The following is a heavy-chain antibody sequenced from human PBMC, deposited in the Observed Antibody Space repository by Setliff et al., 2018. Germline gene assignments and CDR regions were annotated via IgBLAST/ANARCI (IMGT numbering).Heavy chain of an antibody. J-gene: IGHJ4*02. V-gene: IGHV4-61*09. D-gene: IGHD3-16*01. CDR2: INRRGST. CDR1: GGSVNSGYDN. CDR3: ARAAARAEYSDTSAYLPFDF. Sequence: PSETLSLTCTVSGGSVNSGYDNWNWLRQPAGKGLEWIGHINRRGSTNFSPSLKSRVTISLDTSKNQFSLRLNSVTAADTAVYFCARAAARAEYSDTSAYLPFDFWGLGTLVTVSS.